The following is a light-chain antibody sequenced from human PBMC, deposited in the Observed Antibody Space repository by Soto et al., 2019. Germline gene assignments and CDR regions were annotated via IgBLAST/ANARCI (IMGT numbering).Light chain of an antibody. CDR1: QSVSTD. V-gene: IGKV3-15*01. CDR2: GAS. CDR3: HQYNDWPRFT. J-gene: IGKJ3*01. Sequence: EIVMTQSPATLSVSPGERATLSCRASQSVSTDLAWYQQKPGQAPRRLIYGASTRATGIPARFSGSGSGTEFTLTINSLQSEDLGVYYCHQYNDWPRFTFGPGTKVEIK.